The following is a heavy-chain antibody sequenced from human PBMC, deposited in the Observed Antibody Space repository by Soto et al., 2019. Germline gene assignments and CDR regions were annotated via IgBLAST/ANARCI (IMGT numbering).Heavy chain of an antibody. CDR2: IYYSGST. J-gene: IGHJ5*02. Sequence: QVQLQESGPGLVKPSETLSLTCTVSGGSISSYYWSWIRQPPGMGLEWIGYIYYSGSTNYNPSLKSRVTISVDTSNNQFSLKLSSVTAADTAVYYCARGGSSPSRNWFDPWGQGTLVTVSS. CDR3: ARGGSSPSRNWFDP. D-gene: IGHD6-6*01. V-gene: IGHV4-59*01. CDR1: GGSISSYY.